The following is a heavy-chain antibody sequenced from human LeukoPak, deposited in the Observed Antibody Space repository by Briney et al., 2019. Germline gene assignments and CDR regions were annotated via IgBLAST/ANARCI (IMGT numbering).Heavy chain of an antibody. V-gene: IGHV3-21*01. CDR3: ARAPGATLDY. D-gene: IGHD1-26*01. CDR2: ISSSSSYI. Sequence: GGSLRLSCAASGFTFSSYSMKWVRQAPGKGLEWVSSISSSSSYIYYADSVKGRFTISRDNAKNSLYLQMNSLRAEDTAVYYCARAPGATLDYWGQGTLVTVSS. CDR1: GFTFSSYS. J-gene: IGHJ4*02.